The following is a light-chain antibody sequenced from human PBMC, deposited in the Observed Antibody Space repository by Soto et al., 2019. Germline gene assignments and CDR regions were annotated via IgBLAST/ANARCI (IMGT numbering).Light chain of an antibody. CDR3: CTDAGTYKV. CDR1: SSDVGAYNY. Sequence: VLTQPRSVSGSPGQSVTISCTGTSSDVGAYNYVSWYQQHPGKAPKLMIYHVSKRPSGVPDRFSGSKSGNAASLTISGLQAEDEADYYCCTDAGTYKVFGTGTKVTVL. V-gene: IGLV2-11*01. J-gene: IGLJ1*01. CDR2: HVS.